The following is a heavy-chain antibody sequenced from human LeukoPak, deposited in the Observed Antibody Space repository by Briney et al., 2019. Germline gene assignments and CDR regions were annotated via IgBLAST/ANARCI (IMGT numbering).Heavy chain of an antibody. CDR3: VRGGNNGLWYFDR. D-gene: IGHD2-8*01. CDR2: IYYGGST. J-gene: IGHJ2*01. Sequence: SETLSLTCTVSGGSIITSGYYWSWIRQHPGKGLEWIGYIYYGGSTNYNPSLKSPVTISVDTSKNQFSLKLISVTAADTAVYYCVRGGNNGLWYFDRWGRGTLVTVSS. V-gene: IGHV4-31*01. CDR1: GGSIITSGYY.